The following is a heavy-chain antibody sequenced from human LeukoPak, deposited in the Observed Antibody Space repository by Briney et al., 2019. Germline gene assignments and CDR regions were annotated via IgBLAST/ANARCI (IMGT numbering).Heavy chain of an antibody. CDR3: ARVGCSSTSCPFDP. Sequence: PGGSLRLSCAASGFTFSSYAMHWVRQAPGKGLEWVAVISYDGSNKYYADSVKGRFTISRDNSKNTLYLQMNSLRAEDTAVYYCARVGCSSTSCPFDPWGQGSLVTVSS. J-gene: IGHJ5*02. D-gene: IGHD2-2*01. V-gene: IGHV3-30*01. CDR2: ISYDGSNK. CDR1: GFTFSSYA.